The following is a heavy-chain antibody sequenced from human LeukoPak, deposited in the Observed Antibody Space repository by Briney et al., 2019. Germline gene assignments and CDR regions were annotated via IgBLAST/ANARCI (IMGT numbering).Heavy chain of an antibody. J-gene: IGHJ4*02. V-gene: IGHV3-11*01. Sequence: GGSLRLSCAASGFTFSDYYMSWIRQAPGKGLEWVSDISSSGSTIYYADPVRGRFTISRDNAKNSLFLQMNNLRAEDSAFYYCARGSGHYDGFDYWGQRTLVTVSS. CDR3: ARGSGHYDGFDY. D-gene: IGHD3-10*01. CDR2: ISSSGSTI. CDR1: GFTFSDYY.